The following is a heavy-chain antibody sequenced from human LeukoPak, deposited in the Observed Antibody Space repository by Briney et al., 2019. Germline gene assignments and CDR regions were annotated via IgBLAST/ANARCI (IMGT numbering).Heavy chain of an antibody. Sequence: VSVKVSCKASGYTSTSYYMHWVRQAPGQGLEWMGIINPSGGSTSYAQKFQGRVTMTRDMSTSTVYMELSSLRSEDTAVYYCARDLSSWLLNWFDPWGQGTLATVSS. V-gene: IGHV1-46*01. CDR3: ARDLSSWLLNWFDP. CDR1: GYTSTSYY. J-gene: IGHJ5*02. D-gene: IGHD6-13*01. CDR2: INPSGGST.